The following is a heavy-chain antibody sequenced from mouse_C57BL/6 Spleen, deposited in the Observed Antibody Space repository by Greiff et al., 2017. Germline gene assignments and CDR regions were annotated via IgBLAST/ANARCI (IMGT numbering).Heavy chain of an antibody. D-gene: IGHD1-1*01. J-gene: IGHJ2*01. Sequence: EVQLQESGGGLVQPGGSMKLSCAASGFTFSDAWMDWVRQSPEKGLELVAEIRNKANNHATYYAESVKGRFTISRDDSKSSVYLQMNSLRAEDTGIYYCTRGGSSYGFDYWGQGTTLTVSS. CDR2: IRNKANNHAT. CDR1: GFTFSDAW. CDR3: TRGGSSYGFDY. V-gene: IGHV6-6*01.